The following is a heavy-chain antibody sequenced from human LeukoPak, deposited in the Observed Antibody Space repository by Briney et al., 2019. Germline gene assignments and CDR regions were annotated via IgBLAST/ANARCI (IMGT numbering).Heavy chain of an antibody. CDR2: IKQDGSEK. D-gene: IGHD3-10*01. CDR3: ARSAAIYYGSGSYPY. Sequence: GGSLRLSCAASGFASGFTFSNYWMSWVRQAPGKVLAWVANIKQDGSEKYYVDSVKGRFTISRDNAKNSLYLQMNSLRAEDTAVYYCARSAAIYYGSGSYPYWGQGTLVTVSS. J-gene: IGHJ4*02. CDR1: GFTFSNYW. V-gene: IGHV3-7*01.